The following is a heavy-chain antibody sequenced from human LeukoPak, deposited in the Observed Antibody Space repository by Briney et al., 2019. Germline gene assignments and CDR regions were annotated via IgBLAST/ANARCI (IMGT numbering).Heavy chain of an antibody. V-gene: IGHV1-2*02. CDR2: INHKSGGT. CDR1: GYTFTAHC. CDR3: ARGTDYGDYGGTWFYYYYMDV. Sequence: GASVKVSCKASGYTFTAHCLHWVRQAPGQGLEWMAWINHKSGGTKYAEKFQGRVTVTRDTSTSTAYMELSRLRSDDTAVYYCARGTDYGDYGGTWFYYYYMDVWGEGTTVTVSS. J-gene: IGHJ6*03. D-gene: IGHD4-17*01.